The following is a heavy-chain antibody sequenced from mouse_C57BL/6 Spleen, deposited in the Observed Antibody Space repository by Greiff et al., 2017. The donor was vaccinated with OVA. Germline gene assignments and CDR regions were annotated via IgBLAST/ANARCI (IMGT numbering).Heavy chain of an antibody. J-gene: IGHJ1*03. CDR2: FYPGDGDT. CDR1: GYAFSSSW. CDR3: ASRITTVVDWYFDV. V-gene: IGHV1-82*01. Sequence: VKLMESGPELVKPGASVKISCKASGYAFSSSWMNWVKQRPGKGLVWIGRFYPGDGDTNYNGKFKGKATLTADKSSSTAYMQLSSLTSEDSAVYYCASRITTVVDWYFDVWGTGTTVTVSS. D-gene: IGHD1-1*01.